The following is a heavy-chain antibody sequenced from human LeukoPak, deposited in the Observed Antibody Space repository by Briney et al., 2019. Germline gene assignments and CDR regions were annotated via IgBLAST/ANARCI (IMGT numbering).Heavy chain of an antibody. D-gene: IGHD2-2*01. CDR3: ARRLTQYDCFDP. V-gene: IGHV4-39*01. J-gene: IGHJ5*02. CDR2: IYDSGST. CDR1: GGSIRSSYYY. Sequence: SETLSLTCTVSGGSIRSSYYYWGWIRQPPGKGLEWIGSIYDSGSTYYNPSLKSRVTISVDTSKNQFSLKLNSVTAADTAVYYCARRLTQYDCFDPWGQGILVTVSS.